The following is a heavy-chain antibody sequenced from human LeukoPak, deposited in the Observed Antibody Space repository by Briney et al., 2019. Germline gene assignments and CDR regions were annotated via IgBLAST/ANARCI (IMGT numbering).Heavy chain of an antibody. CDR1: GGSISSYY. V-gene: IGHV4-59*08. CDR3: ASGPAAPYYYYYYMDV. Sequence: PSETLSLTCTVSGGSISSYYWSWIRQPPGKGLEWIGYIYYSGSTNYNPSLKSRVTISVDTSKNQFSLKLSSVTAADTAVYYCASGPAAPYYYYYYMDVWGKGTTVTISS. D-gene: IGHD2-2*01. CDR2: IYYSGST. J-gene: IGHJ6*03.